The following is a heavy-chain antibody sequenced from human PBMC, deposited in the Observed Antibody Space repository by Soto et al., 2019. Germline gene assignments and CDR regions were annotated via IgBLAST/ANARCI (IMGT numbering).Heavy chain of an antibody. Sequence: QVQLVQSGAEVKKPGASVKVSCKASGYTFTSYGISWVRQAPGQGLEWMVWISAYNGNTNYAQKLQGRVTMTTDTSTSTAYMELRSLRSDDTAVYYCARDPHIVVVVAASPNNWFDPWGQGTLVTVSS. D-gene: IGHD2-15*01. CDR2: ISAYNGNT. J-gene: IGHJ5*02. CDR1: GYTFTSYG. V-gene: IGHV1-18*01. CDR3: ARDPHIVVVVAASPNNWFDP.